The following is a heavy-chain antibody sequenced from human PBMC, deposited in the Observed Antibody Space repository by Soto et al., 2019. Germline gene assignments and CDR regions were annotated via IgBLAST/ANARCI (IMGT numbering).Heavy chain of an antibody. D-gene: IGHD1-7*01. CDR3: ARSELELRI. Sequence: SETLSLTCTVSGGSISSYYWTWIRQPPGKGLEWIGYIYYSGSTNYNPSLKSRVTISVDTSKNQFSLKLSSVTAADTAVYYCARSELELRIWGQGTLVTVSS. V-gene: IGHV4-59*08. CDR1: GGSISSYY. J-gene: IGHJ4*02. CDR2: IYYSGST.